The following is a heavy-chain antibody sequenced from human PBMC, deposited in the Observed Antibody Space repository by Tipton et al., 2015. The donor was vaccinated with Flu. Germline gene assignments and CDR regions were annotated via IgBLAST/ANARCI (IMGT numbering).Heavy chain of an antibody. D-gene: IGHD1-20*01. J-gene: IGHJ4*02. V-gene: IGHV4-31*02. CDR1: GASLSGGGYY. Sequence: LRLSCTVPGASLSGGGYYWSWIRQYPGKGLEWIGHILGNGNTFYKPSLKSRFTLSLDTSKTQFSLNVTPVTAADTAVYYCATLAITALYDFDYWGQGTLVTVSS. CDR3: ATLAITALYDFDY. CDR2: ILGNGNT.